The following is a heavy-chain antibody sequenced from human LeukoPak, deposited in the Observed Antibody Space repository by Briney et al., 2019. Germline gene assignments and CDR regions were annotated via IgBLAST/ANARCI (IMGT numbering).Heavy chain of an antibody. D-gene: IGHD6-19*01. CDR2: IYSGGST. V-gene: IGHV3-66*01. CDR1: GFTVSSNY. CDR3: ARTSSSGSPEGGY. Sequence: GGSLRLSCAASGFTVSSNYMSWVRQAPGKGLEWVSVIYSGGSTYYADSAKGRFTISRDNSKNTLYLQMNSLRAEDTAVYYCARTSSSGSPEGGYWGQGTLVTVSS. J-gene: IGHJ4*02.